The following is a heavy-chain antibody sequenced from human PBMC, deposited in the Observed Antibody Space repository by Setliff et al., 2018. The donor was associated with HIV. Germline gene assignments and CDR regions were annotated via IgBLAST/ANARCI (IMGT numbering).Heavy chain of an antibody. CDR1: GYSFTTDW. J-gene: IGHJ4*02. D-gene: IGHD2-15*01. CDR3: ATSPLGYCSGGSCSHYFDY. V-gene: IGHV5-51*01. CDR2: IYPGDSDT. Sequence: GESLKISCKGSGYSFTTDWIGWVRQMPGKGLEWMGIIYPGDSDTRYSPSFQGQVTISADKSISTAYLQWSSLKASDTAMYYCATSPLGYCSGGSCSHYFDYWGPGTLVTVSS.